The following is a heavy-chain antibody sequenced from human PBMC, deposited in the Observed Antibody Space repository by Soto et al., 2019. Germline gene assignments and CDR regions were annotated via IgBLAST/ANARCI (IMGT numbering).Heavy chain of an antibody. CDR1: GFTFSTYT. D-gene: IGHD3-22*01. V-gene: IGHV3-21*02. CDR2: ISSSSTEI. CDR3: AKAGAEMIVPQTVFDY. Sequence: EVQLVESGGDLVKPGGSLRLSCGASGFTFSTYTMNWVRQAPGTGLEWVSCISSSSTEIYYANSVKGRFTISVDNAKTSLYLQMNSLRAEDTALYYCAKAGAEMIVPQTVFDYWGQGTLVTVSS. J-gene: IGHJ4*02.